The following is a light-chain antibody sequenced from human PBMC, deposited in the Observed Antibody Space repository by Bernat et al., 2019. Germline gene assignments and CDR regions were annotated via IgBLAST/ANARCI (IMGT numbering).Light chain of an antibody. Sequence: AGLTQPPSVSKGLRQTVTLTCTGNSNNVGNQGAAWLQQHQGHPPKLLSYRNNNRPSGISEGFSASRSGNTASLTITGLQPEDEADYYCSAWDSSLSVQVFGGGTKLTVL. J-gene: IGLJ3*02. CDR1: SNNVGNQG. CDR3: SAWDSSLSVQV. CDR2: RNN. V-gene: IGLV10-54*04.